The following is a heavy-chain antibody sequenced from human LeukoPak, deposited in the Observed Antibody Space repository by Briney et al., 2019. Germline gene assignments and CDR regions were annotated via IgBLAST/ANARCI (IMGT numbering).Heavy chain of an antibody. CDR3: ATSGGFVLPNAITGNWYMGV. CDR1: GFTFSSYW. Sequence: KPGGSLRLSCAASGFTFSSYWMHWVRQAPGKGLAWVASITSAGGYKYYADSVKGRFTISRDNAQNSLFLQMNSLRAEDTAVYFCATSGGFVLPNAITGNWYMGVWGRGTSVTVSS. V-gene: IGHV3-21*01. J-gene: IGHJ6*03. CDR2: ITSAGGYK. D-gene: IGHD2-2*01.